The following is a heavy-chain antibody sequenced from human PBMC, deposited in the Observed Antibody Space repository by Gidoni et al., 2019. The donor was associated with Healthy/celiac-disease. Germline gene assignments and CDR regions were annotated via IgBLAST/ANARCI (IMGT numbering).Heavy chain of an antibody. D-gene: IGHD3-22*01. J-gene: IGHJ4*02. CDR2: ISYDGSNK. CDR3: AREGLTYYYDSSGYYAPYYFDY. V-gene: IGHV3-30*03. Sequence: QVQLVESGGGVVQPGRSLRLSCAASGFTFSSYGMPWVRQAPGTGLEWVAVISYDGSNKYYADSVKGRFTISRDNSKNTLYLQMNSLRAEDTAVYYCAREGLTYYYDSSGYYAPYYFDYWGQGTLVTVSS. CDR1: GFTFSSYG.